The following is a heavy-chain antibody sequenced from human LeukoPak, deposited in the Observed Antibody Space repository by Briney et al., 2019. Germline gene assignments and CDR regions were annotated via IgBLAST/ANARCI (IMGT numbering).Heavy chain of an antibody. V-gene: IGHV3-33*01. J-gene: IGHJ4*02. CDR3: ARDRPDRGSYYGSSFFDY. CDR2: IWYDGSNK. D-gene: IGHD1-26*01. CDR1: GFTFSSYG. Sequence: GGSLRLSCAASGFTFSSYGMHWVRQAPGKGLEWVAVIWYDGSNKYYADSVKGRFTISRDNSKNTLYLQMNSLRAEDTAVYYCARDRPDRGSYYGSSFFDYWGQGTLVTASS.